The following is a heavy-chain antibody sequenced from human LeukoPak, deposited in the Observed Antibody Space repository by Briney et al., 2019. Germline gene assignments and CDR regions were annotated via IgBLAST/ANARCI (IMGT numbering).Heavy chain of an antibody. Sequence: GRSLRLSCAASGFTFSSYAMHWVRQAPGKGLEWVAVISYGGSNKYYADSVKGRFTISRDNSKNTLYLQMNSLRAEDTAVYYCARDLEVGATTGMLDYWGQGTLVTVSS. CDR2: ISYGGSNK. J-gene: IGHJ4*02. V-gene: IGHV3-30-3*01. CDR1: GFTFSSYA. CDR3: ARDLEVGATTGMLDY. D-gene: IGHD1-26*01.